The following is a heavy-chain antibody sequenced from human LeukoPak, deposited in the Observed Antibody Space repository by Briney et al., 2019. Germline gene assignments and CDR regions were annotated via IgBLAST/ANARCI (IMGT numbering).Heavy chain of an antibody. CDR2: ISYEGSTQ. Sequence: GGSLRLSCAASGFTFSSYGMHWVRQAPGKGLEWVAIISYEGSTQYYADSVKGRFTISRDNSKNTLYLQMNSLSAEDTAIYYCAKPGAQYCTGGNCYFDCWGQGTLVTVSS. D-gene: IGHD2-8*02. J-gene: IGHJ4*02. CDR3: AKPGAQYCTGGNCYFDC. V-gene: IGHV3-30*18. CDR1: GFTFSSYG.